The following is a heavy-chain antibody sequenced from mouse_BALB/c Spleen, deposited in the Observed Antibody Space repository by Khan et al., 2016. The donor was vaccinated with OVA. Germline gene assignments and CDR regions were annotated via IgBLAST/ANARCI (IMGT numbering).Heavy chain of an antibody. V-gene: IGHV3-2*02. CDR2: ISYSGST. CDR3: GREGSRYNYAMDY. CDR1: GYSITSDYA. Sequence: EVQLQESGPGLVKPSQSLSLTCTVTGYSITSDYAWNWIRQFPGNKLEWMGYISYSGSTNYNPALKSRISITRDTSKNQFFLQLNSVTTEDTATYYCGREGSRYNYAMDYWGQGTSVTVSS. J-gene: IGHJ4*01. D-gene: IGHD1-1*01.